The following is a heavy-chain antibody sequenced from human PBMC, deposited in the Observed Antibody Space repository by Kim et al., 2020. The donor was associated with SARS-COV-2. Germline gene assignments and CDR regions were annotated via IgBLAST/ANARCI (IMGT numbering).Heavy chain of an antibody. J-gene: IGHJ6*02. CDR3: ARKGVSYYGMDV. Sequence: YYADSVKGRFTISRDNAKNSLYLQMNSLRAEDTAVYYCARKGVSYYGMDVWGQGTTVAVSS. V-gene: IGHV3-21*01.